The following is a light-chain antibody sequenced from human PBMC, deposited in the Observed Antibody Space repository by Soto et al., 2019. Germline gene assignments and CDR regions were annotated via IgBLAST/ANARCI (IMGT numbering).Light chain of an antibody. J-gene: IGLJ2*01. CDR2: EVS. CDR1: SSDVGSYNR. V-gene: IGLV2-18*02. CDR3: SSYTNNITLV. Sequence: QSALTQPPSVSGSPGQSVTISCTGTSSDVGSYNRVSWYQQPPGTAPKLMIYEVSNRPSGVPDRFSGSKSGNTASLTISGRQAEDGAEYYCSSYTNNITLVFGGGTKLTVL.